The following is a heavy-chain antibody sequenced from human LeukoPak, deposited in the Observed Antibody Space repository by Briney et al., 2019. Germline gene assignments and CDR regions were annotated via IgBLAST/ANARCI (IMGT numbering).Heavy chain of an antibody. D-gene: IGHD5-12*01. CDR3: TRGASGYGNFDY. CDR1: GFSVGGYC. Sequence: QPGGSLRLSCAASGFSVGGYCMHWVRQAPGMGLVWVSRINSDGSRITYADSVKGRFSISRDNDKNTLYLQMNSVRDEDTAVYYCTRGASGYGNFDYWGQGTLVTVSS. V-gene: IGHV3-74*01. J-gene: IGHJ4*02. CDR2: INSDGSRI.